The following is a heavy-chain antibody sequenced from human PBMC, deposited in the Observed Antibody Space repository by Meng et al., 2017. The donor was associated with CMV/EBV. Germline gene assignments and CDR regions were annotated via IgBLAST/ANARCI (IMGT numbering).Heavy chain of an antibody. CDR1: GGSFSVHS. J-gene: IGHJ4*02. CDR2: IKDTGTT. CDR3: ARGAPGY. V-gene: IGHV4-34*01. Sequence: TLSLPCAVYGGSFSVHSLTWIHQSPAKGLEWIGNIKDTGTTNYNPSLKSRVSILVDTSKNQFSLKLKSVTGADTAIYYCARGAPGYWGQGTLVTVSS.